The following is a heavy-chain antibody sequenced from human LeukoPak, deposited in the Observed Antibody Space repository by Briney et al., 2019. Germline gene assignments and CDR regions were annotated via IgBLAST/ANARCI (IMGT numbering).Heavy chain of an antibody. J-gene: IGHJ4*02. Sequence: SVKVSCKASGGTFSSYAISWVRQAPGQGLEWMGRMIPILGIANYAQKFQGRVTITADKSTSTAYMELSSLRSEDTAVYYCARLRYSSSLDVFDYWGQGTLVTVSS. D-gene: IGHD6-13*01. CDR2: MIPILGIA. CDR3: ARLRYSSSLDVFDY. V-gene: IGHV1-69*04. CDR1: GGTFSSYA.